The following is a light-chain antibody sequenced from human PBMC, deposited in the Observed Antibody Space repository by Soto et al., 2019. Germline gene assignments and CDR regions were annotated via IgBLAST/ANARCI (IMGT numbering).Light chain of an antibody. CDR2: DAS. J-gene: IGKJ2*03. Sequence: DIQLTQSPSTLSASVGDRVTITCRASQSISSSLAWYQQKPGKAPKLLMVDASNLESGVPSRFSGDESGTEFTLTISSLHPDDFATYYCQQYDENYSFGPGTKVDIK. V-gene: IGKV1-5*01. CDR1: QSISSS. CDR3: QQYDENYS.